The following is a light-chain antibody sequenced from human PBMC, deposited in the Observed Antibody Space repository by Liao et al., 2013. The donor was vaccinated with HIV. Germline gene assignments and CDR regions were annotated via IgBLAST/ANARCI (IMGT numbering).Light chain of an antibody. V-gene: IGLV3-21*04. J-gene: IGLJ2*01. CDR1: NIGSKS. Sequence: SYELTQPPSVSVAPGKTAMITCGGNNIGSKSVHWYQQRPGQAPVLVIYYDSDRPSGIPERFSGSNSGNTATLTISRVDAGDEADYYCQVWHSSGDHGVFGGGTKLTVL. CDR2: YDS. CDR3: QVWHSSGDHGV.